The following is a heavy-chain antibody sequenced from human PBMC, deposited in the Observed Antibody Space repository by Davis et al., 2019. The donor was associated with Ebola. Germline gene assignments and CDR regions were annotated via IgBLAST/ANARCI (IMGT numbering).Heavy chain of an antibody. D-gene: IGHD3-22*01. CDR1: GDSISSHY. Sequence: PSETLSLTCTVSGDSISSHYWSWIRQPPGKGLEWIGYMYFSGITNYNPSLKSRVTISIDTSKTQFSLRLSSVTAADTAVYYCARAGNYYYDSSSGHYYADWFDPWGQGILVTVSS. J-gene: IGHJ5*02. CDR2: MYFSGIT. V-gene: IGHV4-59*11. CDR3: ARAGNYYYDSSSGHYYADWFDP.